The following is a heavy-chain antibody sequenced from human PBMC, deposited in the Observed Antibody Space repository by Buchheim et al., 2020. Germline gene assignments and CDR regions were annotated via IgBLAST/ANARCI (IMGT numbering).Heavy chain of an antibody. CDR3: ARVIAAADSLGGYYYYYYMDV. D-gene: IGHD6-13*01. CDR1: GGSFSGYY. V-gene: IGHV4-34*01. CDR2: INHSGST. Sequence: QVQLQQWGAGLLKPSETLSLTCAVYGGSFSGYYWSWIRQPPGKGLEWIGEINHSGSTNYNPSLKSRVTTSVDTSKNQFSLKLSSVTAADTAVYYCARVIAAADSLGGYYYYYYMDVWGKGTT. J-gene: IGHJ6*03.